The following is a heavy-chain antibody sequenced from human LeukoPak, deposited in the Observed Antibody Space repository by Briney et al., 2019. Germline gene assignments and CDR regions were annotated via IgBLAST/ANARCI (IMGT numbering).Heavy chain of an antibody. V-gene: IGHV3-30*18. J-gene: IGHJ3*02. D-gene: IGHD3-22*01. CDR2: ISYDGSNK. CDR3: AKDLGDSSGYLTLDDAFDI. Sequence: PGGSLRLSCAASGFTFSSYGMSWVRQAPGKGLEWVAVISYDGSNKYYADSVKGRFTISRDNSKNTLYLQMNSLRAEDTAVYYCAKDLGDSSGYLTLDDAFDIWGQGTMVTVSS. CDR1: GFTFSSYG.